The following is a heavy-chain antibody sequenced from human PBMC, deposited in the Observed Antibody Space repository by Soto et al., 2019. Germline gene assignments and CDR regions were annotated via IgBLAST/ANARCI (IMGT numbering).Heavy chain of an antibody. CDR2: ITGIGSGGDT. V-gene: IGHV3-23*01. J-gene: IGHJ4*02. CDR1: GFTFSSYA. Sequence: GGSLRLSCAASGFTFSSYAMSWVRQAPGKGLEWVSTITGIGSGGDTFYADSVKGRFTVSRDNAKNTLYLQMNSLRAEDTAVYYCAKLDGYIYYFDHWGQGTLVTVS. CDR3: AKLDGYIYYFDH. D-gene: IGHD5-12*01.